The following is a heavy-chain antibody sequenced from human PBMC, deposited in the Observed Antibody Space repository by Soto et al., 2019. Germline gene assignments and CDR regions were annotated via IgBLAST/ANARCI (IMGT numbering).Heavy chain of an antibody. V-gene: IGHV4-59*01. D-gene: IGHD6-19*01. CDR3: AREKGRVAGSLEYYYYYGMDV. Sequence: SETLCLTCTVSGGSISSYYWSWIRQPPGKGLEWIGYIYYSGSTNYNPSLKSRVTISVDTSKNQFSLKLSSVTAADTAVYYCAREKGRVAGSLEYYYYYGMDVWGQRPTVTVSS. J-gene: IGHJ6*02. CDR1: GGSISSYY. CDR2: IYYSGST.